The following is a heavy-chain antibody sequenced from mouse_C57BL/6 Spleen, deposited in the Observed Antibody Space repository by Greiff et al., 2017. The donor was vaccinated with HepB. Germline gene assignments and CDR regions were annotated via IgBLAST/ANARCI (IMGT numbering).Heavy chain of an antibody. CDR1: GYAFSSYW. CDR3: ARGGIYPLNAMDY. J-gene: IGHJ4*01. Sequence: QVQLKQSGAELVKPGASVKISCKASGYAFSSYWMNWVKQRPGKGLEWIGQIYPGDGDTNYNGKFKGKATLTADKSSSTAYMQLSSLTSEDSAVYFCARGGIYPLNAMDYWGQGTSVTVSS. V-gene: IGHV1-80*01. CDR2: IYPGDGDT.